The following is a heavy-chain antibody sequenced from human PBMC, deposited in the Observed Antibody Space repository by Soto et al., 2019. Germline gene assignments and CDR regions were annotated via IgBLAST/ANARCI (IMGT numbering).Heavy chain of an antibody. J-gene: IGHJ4*02. CDR2: IKQDGSEK. CDR1: GFTFSSDW. CDR3: AREGYSSSWYEH. D-gene: IGHD6-13*01. V-gene: IGHV3-7*04. Sequence: EVQLVESGGHLVQPGGSLRLSCAASGFTFSSDWMRWVRQAPGKGLEWVANIKQDGSEKYYVDSVKGRFTISRDNAKNSLYLQMNSLRAEDTAVYYCAREGYSSSWYEHWGQGTLVTVSS.